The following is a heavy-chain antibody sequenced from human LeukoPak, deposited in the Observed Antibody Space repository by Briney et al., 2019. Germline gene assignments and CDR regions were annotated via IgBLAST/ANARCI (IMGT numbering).Heavy chain of an antibody. CDR1: GYTFIGYY. Sequence: ASVKVSCKASGYTFIGYYMHWVRQAPGQGLEWMGWINPNSGGTNYAQKFQGRVTMTRDTSITTAYMELSSLRSDDTAVYYCASGYCSGGSCYGWFDPWGQGNLVTVSS. D-gene: IGHD2-15*01. V-gene: IGHV1-2*02. CDR2: INPNSGGT. CDR3: ASGYCSGGSCYGWFDP. J-gene: IGHJ5*02.